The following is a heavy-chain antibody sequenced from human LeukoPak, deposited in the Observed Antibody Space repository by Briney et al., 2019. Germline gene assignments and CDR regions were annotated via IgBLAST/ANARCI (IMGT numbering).Heavy chain of an antibody. J-gene: IGHJ4*02. CDR3: ARSRGYSYGYAIRLFDY. Sequence: GSLRLSCAASGFTFSSYEMNWVRQAPGKGLEWVSYISSSGSTIYYADSVKGRFTISRDNAKNSLYLQMNSLRAEDTAVYYCARSRGYSYGYAIRLFDYWGQGTLVTVSS. CDR1: GFTFSSYE. V-gene: IGHV3-48*03. D-gene: IGHD5-18*01. CDR2: ISSSGSTI.